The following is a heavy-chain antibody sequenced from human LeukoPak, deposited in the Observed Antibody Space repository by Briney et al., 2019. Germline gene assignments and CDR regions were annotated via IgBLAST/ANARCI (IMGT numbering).Heavy chain of an antibody. D-gene: IGHD6-6*01. Sequence: PGGSLRLSCAASGFTVSSNYMSWVRQAPGKGMEWVSVIYSGGSTHYADSVKGRFTISRDNSKNTLYLQMNSLRAEDTAVYYCARDQGAARPFDYWGQGTLVTVSS. CDR3: ARDQGAARPFDY. CDR2: IYSGGST. V-gene: IGHV3-66*01. J-gene: IGHJ4*02. CDR1: GFTVSSNY.